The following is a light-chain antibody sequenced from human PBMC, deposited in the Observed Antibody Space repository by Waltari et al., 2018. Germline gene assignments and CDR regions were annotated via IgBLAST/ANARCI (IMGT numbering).Light chain of an antibody. CDR1: QSVSSY. Sequence: EIVLTQSPGTLALSPGERATLSCRASQSVSSYLAWYQQKPGQAPRLLIYDASKRATGLPARFSGSGSGTDFTLTISSLEPEDFAVYYCQQRGDWPRLTFGQGTKVEIK. V-gene: IGKV3-11*01. CDR2: DAS. J-gene: IGKJ1*01. CDR3: QQRGDWPRLT.